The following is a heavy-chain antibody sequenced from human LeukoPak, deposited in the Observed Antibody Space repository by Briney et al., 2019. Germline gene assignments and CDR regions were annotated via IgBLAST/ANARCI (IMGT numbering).Heavy chain of an antibody. CDR1: GFTFSSHS. D-gene: IGHD3-22*01. CDR3: AREIFYASGGYAFDY. CDR2: ISSSSSTI. V-gene: IGHV3-48*02. J-gene: IGHJ4*02. Sequence: GGSLRLSCAASGFTFSSHSMNWVRQAPGKGLEWVSYISSSSSTIYYADSVKGRFTISRDNAKNSLYLQMNSLRDEDTAVYYCAREIFYASGGYAFDYWGQGTPVTVSS.